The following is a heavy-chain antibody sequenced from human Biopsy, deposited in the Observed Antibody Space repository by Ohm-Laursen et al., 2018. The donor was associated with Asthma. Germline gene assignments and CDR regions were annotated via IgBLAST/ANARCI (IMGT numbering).Heavy chain of an antibody. CDR2: ISYDGSNK. CDR3: ARKARHGDYDFDY. V-gene: IGHV3-30*03. Sequence: RSLRLSCAASGFTFSSYGMHWVRQAPGKGLEWVAVISYDGSNKYYADSVKGRFTISRDNSKNMLYLQMNSLRAEDTAVYYCARKARHGDYDFDYWGQGTLVTVSS. CDR1: GFTFSSYG. J-gene: IGHJ4*02. D-gene: IGHD4-17*01.